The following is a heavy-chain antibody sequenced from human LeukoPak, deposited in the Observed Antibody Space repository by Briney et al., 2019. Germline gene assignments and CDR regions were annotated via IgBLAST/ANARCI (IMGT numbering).Heavy chain of an antibody. CDR1: GFTFSNAW. V-gene: IGHV3-15*01. J-gene: IGHJ4*02. D-gene: IGHD1-26*01. CDR2: IKSKTDGGTA. CDR3: ARSGSHDY. Sequence: PGGSLRLSCATSGFTFSNAWMAWVRQAPGKGLEWVGRIKSKTDGGTADYAASVKGRFTISRDDSKNTLYLQMNSLRADDTAVYYCARSGSHDYWGQGTLVTVSS.